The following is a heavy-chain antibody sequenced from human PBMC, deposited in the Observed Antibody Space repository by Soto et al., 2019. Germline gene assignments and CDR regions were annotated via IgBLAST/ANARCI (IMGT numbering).Heavy chain of an antibody. Sequence: QVQLQESGPGLVKPSQTLSLTCTVSGGSISSGGYYWSWIRQHPAKGLEWIGYTYYSGSTYYNPTIKSRVSMSLDTSKNEFSLKVSSVTAADTAVYYWARETAAVCYFDYWGQGTLVTGSS. CDR2: TYYSGST. CDR1: GGSISSGGYY. D-gene: IGHD6-13*01. V-gene: IGHV4-31*03. CDR3: ARETAAVCYFDY. J-gene: IGHJ4*02.